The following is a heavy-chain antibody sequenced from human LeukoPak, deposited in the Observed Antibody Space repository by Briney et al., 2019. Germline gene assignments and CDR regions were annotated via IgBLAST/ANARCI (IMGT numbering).Heavy chain of an antibody. D-gene: IGHD2-21*02. CDR1: GFTFSSYA. CDR3: AKDACGGDCYSYFDY. J-gene: IGHJ4*02. V-gene: IGHV3-23*01. Sequence: GGSLRLSCAASGFTFSSYAMSWVRQAPGKGLEWVSAISGNGGSTYYADSVKGRFTISRDNSKNTLYLQMNSLRAEDTAVYYCAKDACGGDCYSYFDYWGQGTLVTVSS. CDR2: ISGNGGST.